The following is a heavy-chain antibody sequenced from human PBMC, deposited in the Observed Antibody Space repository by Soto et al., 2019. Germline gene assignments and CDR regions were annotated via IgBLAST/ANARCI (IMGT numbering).Heavy chain of an antibody. CDR1: GYVFISYG. CDR2: MSAYTGKA. D-gene: IGHD3-10*01. CDR3: ARDQRYYGSGSYYSDT. J-gene: IGHJ4*02. V-gene: IGHV1-18*04. Sequence: GASVKVSCKTSGYVFISYGISWVRQAPGHGLEWAGWMSAYTGKADYAQKFQGRVTMTTETSTSTAFLELRSLRSDDTAVYYCARDQRYYGSGSYYSDTWGQGALVTVSS.